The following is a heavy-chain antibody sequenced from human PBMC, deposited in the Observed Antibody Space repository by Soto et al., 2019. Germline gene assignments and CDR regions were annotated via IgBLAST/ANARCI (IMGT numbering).Heavy chain of an antibody. CDR1: VGTFSSCA. J-gene: IGHJ5*02. CDR2: IIPIFGTA. Sequence: GALVKVTGKASVGTFSSCAISWVRQAPGQGLEWMGGIIPIFGTANYAQKFQGRVTITADESTSTAYMELSSLRSEDTAVYYCARRRVPKYSSSPGWFDPWGQGTLVTVSS. CDR3: ARRRVPKYSSSPGWFDP. D-gene: IGHD6-6*01. V-gene: IGHV1-69*13.